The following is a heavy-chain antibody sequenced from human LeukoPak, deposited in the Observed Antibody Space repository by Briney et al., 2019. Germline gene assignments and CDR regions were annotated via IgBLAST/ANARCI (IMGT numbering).Heavy chain of an antibody. V-gene: IGHV2-5*02. CDR1: GFSFSTSGVG. CDR3: ARKDGRGGGFDI. D-gene: IGHD2-15*01. J-gene: IGHJ3*02. CDR2: IYWDDDI. Sequence: ASGPTLVNPTQTLTLTCTFSGFSFSTSGVGVGWIRQPPGKAPEWLTLIYWDDDIRYSPSLKSRVTITKDTSKNQVVLTMTDMDPVDTATYYCARKDGRGGGFDIWDEGTMVTVSS.